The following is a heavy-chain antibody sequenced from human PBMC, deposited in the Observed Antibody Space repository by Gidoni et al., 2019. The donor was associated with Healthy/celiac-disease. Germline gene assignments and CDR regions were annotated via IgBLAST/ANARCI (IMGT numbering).Heavy chain of an antibody. Sequence: EVQLVESGGGLVKPGGSLRLSCAASGFTFSSYRMNWVRQGPGKGLEWVSSISSSSSYIYYADSVKGRFTISRDNAKNSLYLQMNSLRAEDTAVYYCAREGGSGRPFDYWGQGTLVTVSS. D-gene: IGHD6-19*01. V-gene: IGHV3-21*01. CDR2: ISSSSSYI. CDR1: GFTFSSYR. CDR3: AREGGSGRPFDY. J-gene: IGHJ4*02.